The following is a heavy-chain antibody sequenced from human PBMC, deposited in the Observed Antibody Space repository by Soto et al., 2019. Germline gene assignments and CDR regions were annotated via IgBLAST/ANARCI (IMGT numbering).Heavy chain of an antibody. Sequence: SETLSLTCAVYGGSFSGYYWSWIRQPPGKGLEWIGEINHSGSTNYNPSLKSRVTILVDTSKNQFSLKLSSVTAADTAVYYCARRPYSSSSYNWFDPWGQGTLVTVSS. CDR2: INHSGST. J-gene: IGHJ5*02. CDR1: GGSFSGYY. V-gene: IGHV4-34*01. D-gene: IGHD6-6*01. CDR3: ARRPYSSSSYNWFDP.